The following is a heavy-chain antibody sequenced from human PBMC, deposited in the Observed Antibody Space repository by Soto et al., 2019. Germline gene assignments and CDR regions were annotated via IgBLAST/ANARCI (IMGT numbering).Heavy chain of an antibody. V-gene: IGHV3-30-3*01. D-gene: IGHD6-25*01. Sequence: QVQLLQSGGGVVQPGGSLRLSCSASGFTLRSFALDWVRQAPGKGLECVAVISYDGTTKFYADSVKGRFFISRDNSKNTLFLQMNNLRTEDTAVYYCARGQSATVITSTHFDPWGQGTLVTVSS. CDR3: ARGQSATVITSTHFDP. CDR1: GFTLRSFA. J-gene: IGHJ5*02. CDR2: ISYDGTTK.